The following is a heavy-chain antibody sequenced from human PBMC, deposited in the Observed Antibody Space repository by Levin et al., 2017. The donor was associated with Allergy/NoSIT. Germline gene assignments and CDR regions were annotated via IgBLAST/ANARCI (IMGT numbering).Heavy chain of an antibody. CDR2: IYYSGST. D-gene: IGHD3-10*01. V-gene: IGHV4-39*01. J-gene: IGHJ2*01. CDR1: GGSISSSSYY. CDR3: ARHQLGYYGSVSGGGYFDR. Sequence: SQTLSLTCPVSGGSISSSSYYWGWIRQPPGKGLEWIGSIYYSGSTYYNPSLKSRVTISVDTSKNQFSLKLSSVTAADTAVYYCARHQLGYYGSVSGGGYFDRWGRGTLVTVSS.